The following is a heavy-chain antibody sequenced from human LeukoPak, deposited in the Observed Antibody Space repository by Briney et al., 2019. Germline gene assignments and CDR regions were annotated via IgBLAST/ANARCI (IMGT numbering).Heavy chain of an antibody. D-gene: IGHD6-19*01. CDR3: ARDGSSGWYWVDY. Sequence: QPGGSLRLSCAASGFAFSDYEMHWVRQAPGKGLEWVAVIWYDGSNKYYADSVKGRFTISRDNSKNTLYLQMNSLRAEDTAVYYCARDGSSGWYWVDYWGQGTLVTVSS. V-gene: IGHV3-33*08. J-gene: IGHJ4*02. CDR2: IWYDGSNK. CDR1: GFAFSDYE.